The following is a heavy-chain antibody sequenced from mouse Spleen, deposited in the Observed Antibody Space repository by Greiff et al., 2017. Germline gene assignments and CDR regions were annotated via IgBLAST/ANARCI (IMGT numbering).Heavy chain of an antibody. Sequence: QVQLQQPGAELVKPGASVKMSCKASGYTFTSYWITWVKQRPGQGLEWIGDIYPGSGSTNYNEKFKSKATLTVDTSSSTAYMQLSSLTSEDSAVYYCARGDGYRDAMDYWGQGTSVTVSS. V-gene: IGHV1-55*01. CDR2: IYPGSGST. CDR3: ARGDGYRDAMDY. J-gene: IGHJ4*01. CDR1: GYTFTSYW. D-gene: IGHD2-3*01.